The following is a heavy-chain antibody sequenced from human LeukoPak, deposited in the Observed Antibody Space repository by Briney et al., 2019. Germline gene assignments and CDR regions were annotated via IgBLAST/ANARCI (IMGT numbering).Heavy chain of an antibody. CDR3: AKNLDSSGYYLFDY. CDR2: ISGSGGST. CDR1: GFTFSSYA. J-gene: IGHJ4*02. D-gene: IGHD3-22*01. V-gene: IGHV3-23*01. Sequence: GGSLRLSCAASGFTFSSYAMSRVRQAPGKGLEWVSAISGSGGSTYYADSVKGRFTISRDNSKNTLYLQMNSLRAEDTAVYYCAKNLDSSGYYLFDYWGQGTLVTVSS.